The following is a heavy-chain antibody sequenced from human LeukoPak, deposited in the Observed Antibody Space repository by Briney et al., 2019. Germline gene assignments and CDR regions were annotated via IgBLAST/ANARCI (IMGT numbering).Heavy chain of an antibody. CDR3: ARSRRYHAFTVVTPGAIDY. D-gene: IGHD4-23*01. CDR1: GYTFTSYG. Sequence: ASVKVSCKASGYTFTSYGISWVRQAPGQGLEWMGWISAYNGNTNYAQKLQGRVTMTTDTSTSTAYMELRSLRSDDTAVYYCARSRRYHAFTVVTPGAIDYWGQGTLVTVSS. CDR2: ISAYNGNT. V-gene: IGHV1-18*01. J-gene: IGHJ4*02.